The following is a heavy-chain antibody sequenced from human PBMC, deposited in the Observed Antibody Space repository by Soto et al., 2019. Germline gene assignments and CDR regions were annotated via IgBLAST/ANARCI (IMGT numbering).Heavy chain of an antibody. J-gene: IGHJ4*02. CDR1: GFSLSDYA. CDR2: ISYGGSNT. V-gene: IGHV3-30-3*01. CDR3: ARDREVTMRSFDY. D-gene: IGHD3-22*01. Sequence: QVEMVESGGGVVQPGRSLRLSCAVSGFSLSDYAMHWVRQAPGRGLEWVAVISYGGSNTYFADSVKGRFTITSDKTTNMLYLQMNSLRPDDTAVYYCARDREVTMRSFDYWGQGTLVTVSS.